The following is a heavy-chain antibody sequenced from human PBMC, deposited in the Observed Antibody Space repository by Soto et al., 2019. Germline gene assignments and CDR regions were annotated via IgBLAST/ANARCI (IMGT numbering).Heavy chain of an antibody. Sequence: QVQLVQSGAEVKKPGASVKVSCKASGYTFTNYAMHWVRQAPGQRLEWMGWINAAIGNTKYSQKFQGSVTITRDTSXXTAYMELSSLRSEDTAVYYCARRNVYGSGSYSFDSWGQGTLVTVSS. CDR1: GYTFTNYA. J-gene: IGHJ4*02. V-gene: IGHV1-3*01. D-gene: IGHD3-10*01. CDR3: ARRNVYGSGSYSFDS. CDR2: INAAIGNT.